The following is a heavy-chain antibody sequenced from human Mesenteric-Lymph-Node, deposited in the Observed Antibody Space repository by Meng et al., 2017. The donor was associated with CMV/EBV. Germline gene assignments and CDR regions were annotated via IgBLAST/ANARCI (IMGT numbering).Heavy chain of an antibody. CDR2: IKQDGSEK. Sequence: CAASGFTFSSYWMSWVRQAPGKGMEWVANIKQDGSEKYYVDSVKGRFTISRDNAKNSLYLQMNSLRAEDTAVYYCAREGTVTTSFDYWGQGTLVTVSS. J-gene: IGHJ4*02. D-gene: IGHD4-17*01. CDR3: AREGTVTTSFDY. V-gene: IGHV3-7*04. CDR1: GFTFSSYW.